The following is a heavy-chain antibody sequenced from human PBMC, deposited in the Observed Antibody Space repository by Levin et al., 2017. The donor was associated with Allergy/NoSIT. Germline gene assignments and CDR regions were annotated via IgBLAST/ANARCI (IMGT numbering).Heavy chain of an antibody. CDR3: AKDLDIVVVPAATGFDP. CDR2: ISCSGGST. Sequence: GESLKISCAASGFTFSSYAMSWVRQAPGKGLEWVSAISCSGGSTYYADSVKGRFTISRDNSKNTLYLQMNSLRAEDTAVYYCAKDLDIVVVPAATGFDPWGQGTLVTVSS. J-gene: IGHJ5*02. D-gene: IGHD2-2*03. V-gene: IGHV3-23*01. CDR1: GFTFSSYA.